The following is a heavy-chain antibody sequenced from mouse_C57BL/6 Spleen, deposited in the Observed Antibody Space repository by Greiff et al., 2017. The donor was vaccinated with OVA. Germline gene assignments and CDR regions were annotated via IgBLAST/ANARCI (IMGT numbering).Heavy chain of an antibody. V-gene: IGHV5-9-1*02. CDR3: TREAKGYAMDY. CDR1: GFTFSSYA. J-gene: IGHJ4*01. CDR2: ISSGGDYI. Sequence: DVKLQESGEGLVKPGGSLKLSCAASGFTFSSYAMSWVRQTPEKRLEWVAYISSGGDYIYYADTVKGRFTISRDNARNTLYLQMSSLKSEDTAMYYCTREAKGYAMDYWGQGTSVTVSS.